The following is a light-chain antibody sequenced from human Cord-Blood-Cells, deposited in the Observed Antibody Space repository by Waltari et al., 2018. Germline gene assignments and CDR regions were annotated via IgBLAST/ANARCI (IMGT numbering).Light chain of an antibody. CDR2: EGS. CDR3: CSYAGSSTFVV. J-gene: IGLJ2*01. V-gene: IGLV2-23*01. Sequence: QSAPTQPASVSGSPGQSITISCTGTRSDVGGYNLVPWYQQHPGKAPKLMIYEGSKRPSGVSNRFSGSKSGNTASMTISGLQAEDEADYYCCSYAGSSTFVVFGGGTKLTVL. CDR1: RSDVGGYNL.